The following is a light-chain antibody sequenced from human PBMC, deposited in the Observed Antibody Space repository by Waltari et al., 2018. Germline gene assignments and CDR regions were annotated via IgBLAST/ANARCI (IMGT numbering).Light chain of an antibody. CDR1: SSDIGGDNY. CDR3: NSHSSSDTPSV. V-gene: IGLV2-14*01. CDR2: DVN. J-gene: IGLJ3*02. Sequence: QSALTQPASASGSPGQSITISCTGTSSDIGGDNYVSWYQQYPGEAPKVVIYDVNSRPSGVSNRFSGSKSGNTASLTISGLQAEDEADYYCNSHSSSDTPSVFGGGTKLTVL.